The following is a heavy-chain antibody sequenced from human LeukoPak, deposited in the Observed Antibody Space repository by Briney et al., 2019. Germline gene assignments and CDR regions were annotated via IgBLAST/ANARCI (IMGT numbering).Heavy chain of an antibody. V-gene: IGHV4-59*11. CDR3: ARPLWESYDLGAFDI. J-gene: IGHJ3*02. CDR1: GGSISSHY. D-gene: IGHD3-3*01. CDR2: IYYSGST. Sequence: SETLSLTCTVSGGSISSHYWSWIRQPPGKGLEWIGYIYYSGSTNYNPSLKSRVTISVDTSKNQFSLKLSSVTAADTAVYYCARPLWESYDLGAFDIWGQGTMVTVSS.